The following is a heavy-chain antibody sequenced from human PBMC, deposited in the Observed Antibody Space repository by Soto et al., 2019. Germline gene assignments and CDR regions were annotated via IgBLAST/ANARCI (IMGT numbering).Heavy chain of an antibody. Sequence: ETLSLTCPVSGGSISSYYWSWIRQPPGKGLEWIGYIYYSGSTNYNPSLKSRVTISVDTSKNQFSLKLSSVTAADTAVYYCALFDYTPYYYYYGMDVWGQGTTVTVSS. CDR3: ALFDYTPYYYYYGMDV. CDR1: GGSISSYY. V-gene: IGHV4-59*01. CDR2: IYYSGST. J-gene: IGHJ6*02. D-gene: IGHD4-4*01.